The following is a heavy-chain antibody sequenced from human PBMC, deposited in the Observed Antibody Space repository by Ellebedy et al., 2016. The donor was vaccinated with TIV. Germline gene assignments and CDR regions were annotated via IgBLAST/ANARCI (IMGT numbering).Heavy chain of an antibody. CDR3: ARFSGYDY. Sequence: PGGSLRLSCAASGFTFSSYWMNWVRQAPGKGLEWVANINQDGSEKYYVDSVKGRFTISRDNAKNSLCLKMNSLRAEDTAVYYCARFSGYDYWGQGTLVTGSS. J-gene: IGHJ4*02. V-gene: IGHV3-7*03. CDR1: GFTFSSYW. D-gene: IGHD5-12*01. CDR2: INQDGSEK.